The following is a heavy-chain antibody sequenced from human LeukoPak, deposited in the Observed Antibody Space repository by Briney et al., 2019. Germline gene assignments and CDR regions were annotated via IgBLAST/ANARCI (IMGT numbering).Heavy chain of an antibody. CDR1: GGSISSHY. CDR3: ARDTAYCGGDCYSTHDAFDI. V-gene: IGHV4-59*11. J-gene: IGHJ3*02. Sequence: SETLSLTCTVSGGSISSHYWSWIRQPPGKGLEWIGYIYYSGSTNYNPSLKSRVTISVDTSKNQFSLKLSSATAADTAVYYCARDTAYCGGDCYSTHDAFDIWGQGTMVTVSS. CDR2: IYYSGST. D-gene: IGHD2-21*02.